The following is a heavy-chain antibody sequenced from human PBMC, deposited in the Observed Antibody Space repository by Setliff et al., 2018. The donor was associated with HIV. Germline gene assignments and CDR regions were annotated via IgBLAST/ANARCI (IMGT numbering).Heavy chain of an antibody. Sequence: ASVKVSCKVSGYTFTSYSMHWVRQAPGQRLEWMGWLHTGDGRTSYSVKLQGRVTFTRDTSASTAYMELSSLGSEDTAVYYCVRRAAAAEVFDYWGQGTLVTVSS. CDR2: LHTGDGRT. CDR3: VRRAAAAEVFDY. V-gene: IGHV1-3*04. CDR1: GYTFTSYS. J-gene: IGHJ4*02. D-gene: IGHD2-2*01.